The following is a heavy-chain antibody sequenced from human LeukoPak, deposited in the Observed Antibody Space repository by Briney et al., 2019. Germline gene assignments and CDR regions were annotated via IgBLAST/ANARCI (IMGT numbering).Heavy chain of an antibody. CDR3: ARNRDFGQYSYGQTYYFDY. Sequence: PSETLSLTCTVSGGSISSSSYYWGWIRQPPGKGLEWIGSIYYSGSTNYNPSLKSRVTISVDTSKNQFSLKLSSVTAADTAVYYCARNRDFGQYSYGQTYYFDYWGQGTLVTVSS. V-gene: IGHV4-39*07. J-gene: IGHJ4*02. CDR1: GGSISSSSYY. D-gene: IGHD5-18*01. CDR2: IYYSGST.